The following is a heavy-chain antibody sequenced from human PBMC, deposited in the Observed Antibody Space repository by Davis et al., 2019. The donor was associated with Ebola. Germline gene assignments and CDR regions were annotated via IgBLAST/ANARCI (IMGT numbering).Heavy chain of an antibody. Sequence: SETLSLTCTVSGGSISGYYWSWIRQPPGKGLEWIGEINHSGSTNYNPSLKSRVTISVDTSKNQFSLRLRSVTAADTAVYYCARVNGDYYYYGMDVWGQGTTVTVSS. CDR2: INHSGST. J-gene: IGHJ6*02. V-gene: IGHV4-34*01. D-gene: IGHD4-17*01. CDR1: GGSISGYY. CDR3: ARVNGDYYYYGMDV.